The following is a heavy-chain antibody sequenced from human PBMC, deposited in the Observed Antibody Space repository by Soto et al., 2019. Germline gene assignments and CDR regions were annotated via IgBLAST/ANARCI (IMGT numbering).Heavy chain of an antibody. J-gene: IGHJ4*02. CDR2: IIPIFGTA. CDR1: GGTFSSYA. V-gene: IGHV1-69*13. CDR3: ARDPFDCGDDCSSNY. Sequence: ASVKVSCKASGGTFSSYAISWVRRAPGQGLEWMGGIIPIFGTANYAQKFQGRVTITADESTSTAYMELNSLRAEDTAVYYCARDPFDCGDDCSSNYWGQGTRVTVSS. D-gene: IGHD2-21*02.